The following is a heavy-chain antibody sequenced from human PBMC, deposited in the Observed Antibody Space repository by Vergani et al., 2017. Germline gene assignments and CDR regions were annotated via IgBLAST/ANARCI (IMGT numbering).Heavy chain of an antibody. CDR2: TYYRSKWYN. V-gene: IGHV6-1*01. CDR1: GDSVSSNSAP. CDR3: AREWEQQMSN. J-gene: IGHJ4*02. D-gene: IGHD1-26*01. Sequence: QVQLQQSGPGLVNPSHTLLLTCAISGDSVSSNSAPWNWIRQPPSRGLEWLGMTYYRSKWYNDYAVSVKSRITINPDTSKNQFSLQLNSVTPEDTAVYYCAREWEQQMSNWSQGTLVTVSS.